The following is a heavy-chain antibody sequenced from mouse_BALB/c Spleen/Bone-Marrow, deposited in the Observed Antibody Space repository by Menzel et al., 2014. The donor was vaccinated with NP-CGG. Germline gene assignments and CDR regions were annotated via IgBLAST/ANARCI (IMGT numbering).Heavy chain of an antibody. CDR1: GFNIKDTY. CDR2: IDPANGNT. D-gene: IGHD2-4*01. V-gene: IGHV14-3*02. CDR3: AGLRPRFEFAY. Sequence: EVKLMESGAELVMPGASVKLSCTASGFNIKDTYMHWVKQRPEQGLEWIGRIDPANGNTKYDPKFQGKATITADTSSNTAYLQLSSLTSEDAAVYYCAGLRPRFEFAYWGQGTLVTVSA. J-gene: IGHJ3*01.